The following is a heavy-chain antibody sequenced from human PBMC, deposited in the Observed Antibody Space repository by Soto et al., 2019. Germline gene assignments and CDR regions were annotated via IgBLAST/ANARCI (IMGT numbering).Heavy chain of an antibody. CDR1: GGTFSSYA. CDR3: ARERIGYGSGSNGWFDP. J-gene: IGHJ5*02. D-gene: IGHD3-10*01. CDR2: SIPIFGTA. V-gene: IGHV1-69*01. Sequence: QVQLVQSGAEVKKPGSSVKVSCKASGGTFSSYAISWVRQAPGQGREWMGGSIPIFGTANYAQKFQGRVTITADESTSTAYMELSSLRSEDTAVYYCARERIGYGSGSNGWFDPWGQGTLVTVSS.